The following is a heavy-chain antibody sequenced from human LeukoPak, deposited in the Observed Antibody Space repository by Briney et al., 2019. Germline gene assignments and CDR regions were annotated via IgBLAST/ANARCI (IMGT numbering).Heavy chain of an antibody. Sequence: SETLSLTCTVSGGSISSYYWSWIRQPPGKGLEWIGYIYYSGSTNYNPSLKSRVTISVDTSKNQFSLKLSSVTAADTAVYYCARAEYGDPFDYWGQGTLSPSPQ. J-gene: IGHJ4*02. D-gene: IGHD4-17*01. CDR1: GGSISSYY. V-gene: IGHV4-59*01. CDR3: ARAEYGDPFDY. CDR2: IYYSGST.